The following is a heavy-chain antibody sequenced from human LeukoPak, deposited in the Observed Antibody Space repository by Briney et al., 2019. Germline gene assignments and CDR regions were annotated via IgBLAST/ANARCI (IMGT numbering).Heavy chain of an antibody. J-gene: IGHJ5*02. CDR1: GGTFSSYA. CDR3: ARVSSGYDPPALGGSSGWYRGWFDP. V-gene: IGHV1-69*04. CDR2: IVPIFGIA. D-gene: IGHD6-19*01. Sequence: SVKVSCKASGGTFSSYAISWVRQAPGQGLEWMGRIVPIFGIANYAQKFQGRVTITADKSTSTAYMELSSLSSEDTAVYYCARVSSGYDPPALGGSSGWYRGWFDPWGQGTLVTVSS.